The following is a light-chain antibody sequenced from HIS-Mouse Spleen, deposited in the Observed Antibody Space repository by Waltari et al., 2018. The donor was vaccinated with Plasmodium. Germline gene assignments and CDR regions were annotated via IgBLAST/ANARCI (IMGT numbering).Light chain of an antibody. CDR2: DNN. CDR1: SSNLGNHY. CDR3: GTWDSSLSAGVV. V-gene: IGLV1-51*01. Sequence: QSVLPQPPSVSAAPGQKVTISCSGSSSNLGNHYVPGYQQLTGTAPKLLIYDNNKRPSGIPDRFSGSKSGTSATLGITGLQTGDEADYYCGTWDSSLSAGVVFGGGTKLTVL. J-gene: IGLJ2*01.